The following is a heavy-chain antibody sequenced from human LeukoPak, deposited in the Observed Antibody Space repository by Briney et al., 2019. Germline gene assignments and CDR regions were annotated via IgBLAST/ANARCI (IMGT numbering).Heavy chain of an antibody. D-gene: IGHD2-2*01. CDR3: ARVTLESYCSSTSCFYWFDP. J-gene: IGHJ5*02. V-gene: IGHV1-2*02. Sequence: ASVKVSCKTSGYTFTSYAISWVRQAPGQGLEWMGWINPNSGGTNYAQKFQGRVTMTRDTSISTAYMELSRLRSDDTAVYYCARVTLESYCSSTSCFYWFDPWGQGTLVTVSS. CDR2: INPNSGGT. CDR1: GYTFTSYA.